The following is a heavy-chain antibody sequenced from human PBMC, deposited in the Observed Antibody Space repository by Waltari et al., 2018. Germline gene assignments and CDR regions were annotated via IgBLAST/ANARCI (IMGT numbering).Heavy chain of an antibody. CDR2: IYSGGRT. CDR3: ARVRYAWNFDFWSGAYNWFDP. V-gene: IGHV3-53*01. D-gene: IGHD3-3*01. Sequence: EVQLVESGGGLIQPGGSLRLSCAVPGFTVSRNYMSWVRQAPGKGLDWVSVIYSGGRTYYADSVKGRFTIARDNSKNTLYLQMNSLRAEDTAVYYCARVRYAWNFDFWSGAYNWFDPWGQGTLVTVSS. CDR1: GFTVSRNY. J-gene: IGHJ5*02.